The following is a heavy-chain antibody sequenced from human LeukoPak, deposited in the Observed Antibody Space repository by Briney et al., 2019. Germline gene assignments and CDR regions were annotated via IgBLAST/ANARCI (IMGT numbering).Heavy chain of an antibody. Sequence: PSETLSLTCTVSGGSISSYYWSWIRQPPGKGLEWIGYIYYSGSTNYNPSLKSRVTISVDTSKNQFSLKLSSVTAADTAVYYCARCKVPGMTTVTPVFDYWGQGTLVTVSS. CDR3: ARCKVPGMTTVTPVFDY. V-gene: IGHV4-59*01. CDR1: GGSISSYY. J-gene: IGHJ4*02. CDR2: IYYSGST. D-gene: IGHD4-17*01.